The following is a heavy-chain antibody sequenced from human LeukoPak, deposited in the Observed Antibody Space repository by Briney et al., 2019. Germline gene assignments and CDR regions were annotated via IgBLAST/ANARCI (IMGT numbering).Heavy chain of an antibody. V-gene: IGHV3-23*01. J-gene: IGHJ4*02. CDR3: AKDEGYVWGSYRPIDY. D-gene: IGHD3-16*02. Sequence: GGSLRLSCAASGFTFSSYAMHWVRQAPGKGLEWVSAISGSGGSTYHADSVKGRFTISRDNSKNTLYLQMNSLRAEDTAVYYCAKDEGYVWGSYRPIDYWGQGTLVTVSS. CDR1: GFTFSSYA. CDR2: ISGSGGST.